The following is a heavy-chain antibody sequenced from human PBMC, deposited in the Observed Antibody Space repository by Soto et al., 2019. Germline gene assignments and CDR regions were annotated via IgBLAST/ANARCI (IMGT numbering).Heavy chain of an antibody. J-gene: IGHJ4*01. D-gene: IGHD2-15*01. Sequence: QVHLEESGPGLVKPSETLSLRCTVSNGSVRSDTHYWTWMRQSPGRGLEWIVHVYHVGSTHYNPSLDSRVTISIDTYMNHSSLDVHSMTASDSAVYFCASMKIEVARSVDNLGPGIEVAVSS. V-gene: IGHV4-61*01. CDR3: ASMKIEVARSVDN. CDR2: VYHVGST. CDR1: NGSVRSDTHY.